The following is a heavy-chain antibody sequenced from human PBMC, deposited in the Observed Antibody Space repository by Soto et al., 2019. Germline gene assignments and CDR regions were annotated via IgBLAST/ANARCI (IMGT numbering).Heavy chain of an antibody. D-gene: IGHD2-2*01. J-gene: IGHJ6*03. Sequence: GESLKISCKGSGYSFTSYWIGWVRQMPGKGLEWMGIIYPGDSDTRYSPSFQGQVTISAGKSISTAYLQWSSLKASDTAMYYCARLRGEYCSSTSCPDRGADYYYYYMDVWGKGTTVTVSS. V-gene: IGHV5-51*01. CDR2: IYPGDSDT. CDR1: GYSFTSYW. CDR3: ARLRGEYCSSTSCPDRGADYYYYYMDV.